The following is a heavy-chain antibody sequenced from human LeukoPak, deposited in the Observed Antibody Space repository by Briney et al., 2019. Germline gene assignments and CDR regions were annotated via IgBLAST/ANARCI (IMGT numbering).Heavy chain of an antibody. CDR1: GFTFDDYA. V-gene: IGHV3-9*01. Sequence: GGSLRLSCAASGFTFDDYAMHWVRHAPGKGLEWVSGISWNSGSIGYADSVKGRFTISRDNAKNSLYLQMNSLRAEDTALYYCAKVRIAAAGDNYFDYWGQGTLVTVSS. D-gene: IGHD6-13*01. CDR2: ISWNSGSI. J-gene: IGHJ4*02. CDR3: AKVRIAAAGDNYFDY.